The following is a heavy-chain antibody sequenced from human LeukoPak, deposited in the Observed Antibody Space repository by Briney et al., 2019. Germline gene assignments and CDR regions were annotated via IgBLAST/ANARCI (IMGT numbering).Heavy chain of an antibody. Sequence: GGSLRLSCAASGFTFSSHGIQWVRQAPGKGLEWVALIWYDGSRTNYVDSVMGRFTISRDSSKNTLYLQMDNLRVEDTAVYFCAKDLSYGSLWFDPWGQGTLVTVSS. CDR2: IWYDGSRT. CDR3: AKDLSYGSLWFDP. V-gene: IGHV3-33*06. D-gene: IGHD3-10*01. J-gene: IGHJ5*02. CDR1: GFTFSSHG.